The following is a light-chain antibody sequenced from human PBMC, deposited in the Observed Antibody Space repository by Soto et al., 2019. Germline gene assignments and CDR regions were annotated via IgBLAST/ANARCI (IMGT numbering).Light chain of an antibody. CDR1: NIGTKN. J-gene: IGLJ1*01. CDR3: QVWDSNSDHYV. V-gene: IGLV3-21*04. CDR2: YDS. Sequence: SYELTQPPSVSVAPGKTATITCGGDNIGTKNVHWYQQKTGQAPVLVLRYDSDRPSGIPERFSGSNSGNTATLTISRVEAGDEDDYPCQVWDSNSDHYVFGTGTKLTVL.